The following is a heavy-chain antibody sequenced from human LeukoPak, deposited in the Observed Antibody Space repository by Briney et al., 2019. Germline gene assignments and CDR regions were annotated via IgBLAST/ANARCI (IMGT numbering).Heavy chain of an antibody. Sequence: SQTLSLTCAISGDSVSSKIVAWNWIRQSPSRGLEWLGRTYYRSKWYYDYAVSVKSRITINPDTSKNQFSLQLNSVTPEDTAAYYCARGAVAEFDYWGQGTLVTVSS. J-gene: IGHJ4*02. CDR3: ARGAVAEFDY. CDR2: TYYRSKWYY. D-gene: IGHD6-19*01. V-gene: IGHV6-1*01. CDR1: GDSVSSKIVA.